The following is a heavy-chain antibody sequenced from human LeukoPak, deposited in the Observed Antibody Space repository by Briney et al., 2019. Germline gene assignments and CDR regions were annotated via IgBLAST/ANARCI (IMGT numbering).Heavy chain of an antibody. Sequence: SETLSLTCSVSGDSISSYYWSWIRQPPGKGLEWIGEINHSGSTNYNPSLKSRVTISVDTSKNQFSLKLSSVTAADTAVYYCARGYCSSTSCYFYYYYYMDVWGKGTTVTVSS. J-gene: IGHJ6*03. V-gene: IGHV4-34*01. CDR3: ARGYCSSTSCYFYYYYYMDV. D-gene: IGHD2-2*01. CDR2: INHSGST. CDR1: GDSISSYY.